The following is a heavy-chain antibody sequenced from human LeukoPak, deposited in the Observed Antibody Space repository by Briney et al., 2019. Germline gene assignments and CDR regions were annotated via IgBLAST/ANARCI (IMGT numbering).Heavy chain of an antibody. CDR2: ISGSGGST. Sequence: GGSLSLSCAASGFTFRSYAMSRVRQAPGKGLEWVSAISGSGGSTYYADSVKGRFTISRDNSKNTLYLQMNSLRAEDTAVYYCAKATVVVPAATYYMDVWGKGTTVTVSS. CDR1: GFTFRSYA. D-gene: IGHD2-2*01. CDR3: AKATVVVPAATYYMDV. J-gene: IGHJ6*03. V-gene: IGHV3-23*01.